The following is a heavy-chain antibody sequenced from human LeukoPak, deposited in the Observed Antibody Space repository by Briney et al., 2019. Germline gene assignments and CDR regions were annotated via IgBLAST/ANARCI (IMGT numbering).Heavy chain of an antibody. CDR2: ISGSGGST. J-gene: IGHJ4*02. CDR3: AKGEGYSYGLQDY. CDR1: GFTFSSYA. D-gene: IGHD5-18*01. Sequence: PGGSLRLSCAASGFTFSSYAMRWVRQAPGKGLEWVSGISGSGGSTHYADSVKGRFTISRDNSKNTLYLQMSSLRAEDTAVYYCAKGEGYSYGLQDYWGQGTLVTVSS. V-gene: IGHV3-23*01.